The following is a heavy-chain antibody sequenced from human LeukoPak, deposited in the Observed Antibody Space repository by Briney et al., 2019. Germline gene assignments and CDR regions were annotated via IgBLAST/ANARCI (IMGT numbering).Heavy chain of an antibody. Sequence: PGGSLRLSCAASGFTFSRFAMSWVRQAPGKGLEWVSSISGSDRTAYYADSVKGRFTISRDNSKNILYLQMNSLRADDTAVYYCAKDGNYFDSSGYLIPFDYWGQGTLVTVSS. V-gene: IGHV3-23*01. D-gene: IGHD3-22*01. J-gene: IGHJ4*02. CDR1: GFTFSRFA. CDR3: AKDGNYFDSSGYLIPFDY. CDR2: ISGSDRTA.